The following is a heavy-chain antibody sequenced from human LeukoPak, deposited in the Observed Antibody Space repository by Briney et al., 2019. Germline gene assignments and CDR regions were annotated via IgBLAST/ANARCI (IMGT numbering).Heavy chain of an antibody. CDR3: ARCYYDGSGFYYYFDY. CDR1: GFTFSSYA. D-gene: IGHD3-22*01. V-gene: IGHV3-30*14. CDR2: ISYDGGNK. J-gene: IGHJ4*02. Sequence: GGSLRLSCAASGFTFSSYAMHWVRQAPGKGLEWVAVISYDGGNKYYADSVKGRFTISRDNPKNTVFLQMGSLRGEDTAVYYCARCYYDGSGFYYYFDYWGQGTLVTVSS.